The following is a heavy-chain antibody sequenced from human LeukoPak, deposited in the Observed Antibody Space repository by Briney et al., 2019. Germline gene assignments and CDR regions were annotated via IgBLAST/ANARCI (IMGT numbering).Heavy chain of an antibody. CDR3: ARTMGRGPGGHFDY. V-gene: IGHV3/OR16-9*01. CDR2: ISDDGSYA. J-gene: IGHJ4*02. CDR1: GLTYRNYS. Sequence: GRSLRPSSAAPGLTYRNYSSSWGRQAPGEGQERISYISDDGSYANYADSVRGRFTISKDNAKNSLFLQMNSLRCEDTAVYYCARTMGRGPGGHFDYWGQGTLVTVSS. D-gene: IGHD3-10*01.